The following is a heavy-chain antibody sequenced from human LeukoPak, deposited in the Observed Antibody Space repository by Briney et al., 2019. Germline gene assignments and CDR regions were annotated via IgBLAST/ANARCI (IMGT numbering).Heavy chain of an antibody. V-gene: IGHV4-31*03. J-gene: IGHJ4*02. CDR2: IYYSGST. CDR3: AGDISAAGLTYFDY. D-gene: IGHD6-19*01. Sequence: SQTLSLTCTVSGGSISSGGYYWRWIRQHPGKGPEWIGYIYYSGSTYYNPALKSRFTISLDTSKNQFSLKLSSVTAADTAVYYCAGDISAAGLTYFDYWGQGTLVTVSS. CDR1: GGSISSGGYY.